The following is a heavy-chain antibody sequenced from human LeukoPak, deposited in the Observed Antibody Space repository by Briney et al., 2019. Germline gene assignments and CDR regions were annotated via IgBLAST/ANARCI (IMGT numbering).Heavy chain of an antibody. CDR2: INPNSGGT. J-gene: IGHJ4*02. D-gene: IGHD1-14*01. V-gene: IGHV1-2*02. CDR1: GYTFTGYY. CDR3: ERGGRSSRDHLTLGY. Sequence: ASVKVSCKASGYTFTGYYMHWVRQAPGQGLEWMGWINPNSGGTNYAQKFQGRITMTRDTYISTAYMELSRLRSEDTAVYYCERGGRSSRDHLTLGYWGQGTLVTVSS.